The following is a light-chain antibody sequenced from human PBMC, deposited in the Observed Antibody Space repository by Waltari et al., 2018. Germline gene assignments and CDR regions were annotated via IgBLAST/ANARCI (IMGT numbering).Light chain of an antibody. V-gene: IGLV2-23*02. J-gene: IGLJ1*01. CDR2: EVI. Sequence: QSALTQPASVSGTPGQSITLSCTGPTSDVGNYDLVSWYQHHPGKAPKLLICEVIKRPSGVSSRFSGSKSGSTASLIISGLQPDDEADYYCCSYAGRGTYVFGSGTKVTVL. CDR3: CSYAGRGTYV. CDR1: TSDVGNYDL.